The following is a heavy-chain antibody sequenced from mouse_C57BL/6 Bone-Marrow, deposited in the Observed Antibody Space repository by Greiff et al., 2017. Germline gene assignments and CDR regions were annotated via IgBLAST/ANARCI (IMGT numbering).Heavy chain of an antibody. CDR1: GFTFSSYG. D-gene: IGHD1-1*01. Sequence: EVKLVESGGDLVKPGGSLKLSCAASGFTFSSYGMSWVRQTPDKRLEWVATLSSGGSYTYYPDSVKGRFTISRDNAKNTLYLQMSSLKSEDTAMYYCARQDYGSMDYWGQGTSVTVSS. V-gene: IGHV5-6*01. J-gene: IGHJ4*01. CDR2: LSSGGSYT. CDR3: ARQDYGSMDY.